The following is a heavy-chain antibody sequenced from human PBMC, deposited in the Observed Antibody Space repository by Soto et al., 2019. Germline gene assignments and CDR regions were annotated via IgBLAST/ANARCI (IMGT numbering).Heavy chain of an antibody. V-gene: IGHV3-64D*06. Sequence: GGSLRLSCSASGFTFSSYSMHWVRQAPGKGLEYVSAITSNGGTTYYAESVKGRFNNSRDNSKNTLYLQMSILRVEDTAVYYCVKAHGYDFDYWGQGTLVTVSS. J-gene: IGHJ4*02. CDR2: ITSNGGTT. D-gene: IGHD5-12*01. CDR1: GFTFSSYS. CDR3: VKAHGYDFDY.